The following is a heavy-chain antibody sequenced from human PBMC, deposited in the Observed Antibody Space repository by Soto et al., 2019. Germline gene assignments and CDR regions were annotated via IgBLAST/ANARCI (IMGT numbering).Heavy chain of an antibody. V-gene: IGHV4-39*01. CDR1: GGSITSSDYS. CDR2: ILYSGST. Sequence: SETLSLTCTVSGGSITSSDYSWGWIRQSPEKGREWIANILYSGSTYYNPSLKSRVTITVDTSKNQVSLKLTSVTAADTALYYCARHRRGYSSYCYYGMDVWGRGTTVTVSS. D-gene: IGHD5-18*01. CDR3: ARHRRGYSSYCYYGMDV. J-gene: IGHJ6*02.